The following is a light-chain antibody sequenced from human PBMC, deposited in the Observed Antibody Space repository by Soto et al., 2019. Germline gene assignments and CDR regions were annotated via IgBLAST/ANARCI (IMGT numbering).Light chain of an antibody. J-gene: IGKJ2*01. CDR2: NAS. Sequence: DIPMTQSPSSLSASVGDTVTIACRASQGIRNYLAWFQQKPGKAPQSLIYNASSLQSGVPSKLSGSGSGTDFTLTISSLQPEDSATYFCQQYSSYPLTFGQGTKLEIK. V-gene: IGKV1-16*02. CDR1: QGIRNY. CDR3: QQYSSYPLT.